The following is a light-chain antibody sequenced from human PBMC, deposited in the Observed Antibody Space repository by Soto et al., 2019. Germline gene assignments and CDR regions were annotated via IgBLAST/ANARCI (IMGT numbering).Light chain of an antibody. CDR2: GAS. CDR3: QQYNDWPPRT. Sequence: EIVMTQSPATLSVSPGERATLSCRASQSVNSNLAWYQQKPGQAPRLLIYGASTRATAIPARFSGSGSGTEFTLTISSLQSEDFAVYYCQQYNDWPPRTFGQGTKGEIK. V-gene: IGKV3-15*01. CDR1: QSVNSN. J-gene: IGKJ1*01.